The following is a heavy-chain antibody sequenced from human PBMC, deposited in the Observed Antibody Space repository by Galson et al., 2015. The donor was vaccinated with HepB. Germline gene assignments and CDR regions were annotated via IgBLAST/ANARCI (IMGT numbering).Heavy chain of an antibody. CDR2: LSAYNGNT. J-gene: IGHJ4*02. V-gene: IGHV1-18*01. Sequence: SCKASGYTFTSYGISWVRQAPGQGLEWMGWLSAYNGNTNYAQKLQGRVTMTTDTSTSTAYMELRSLRSDDTAVYYCARDATTLGFDYWGQGTLVTVSS. CDR3: ARDATTLGFDY. D-gene: IGHD1-26*01. CDR1: GYTFTSYG.